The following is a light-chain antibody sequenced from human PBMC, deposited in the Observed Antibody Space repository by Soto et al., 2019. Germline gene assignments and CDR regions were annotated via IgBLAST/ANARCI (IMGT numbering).Light chain of an antibody. CDR1: QSVSSSY. CDR3: QQYGSSPYT. J-gene: IGKJ2*01. V-gene: IGKV3-20*01. Sequence: EMVLTQSPATLSLSPGERATLSCTASQSVSSSYLSWYQQKPCQAPRLLIYGASSRATGIPDRFSGSGSGTDFTFTISRLEPEGFAVYYCQQYGSSPYTFGQGTKLEIK. CDR2: GAS.